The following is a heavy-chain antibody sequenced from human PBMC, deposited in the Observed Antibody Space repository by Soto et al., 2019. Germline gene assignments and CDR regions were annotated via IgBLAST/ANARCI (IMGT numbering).Heavy chain of an antibody. Sequence: QVQLVQSGAEVKKSGASVRVSCKASGSTFSGYYLHWLRQAPAVGLVWRGWMNPESGDSQYGETFGGGATRTREPSGATVHGELSGLSRDDGGRYYGVAERGPVLFYPDFWGQGTQVTVSS. CDR1: GSTFSGYY. D-gene: IGHD6-19*01. CDR3: VAERGPVLFYPDF. CDR2: MNPESGDS. J-gene: IGHJ1*01. V-gene: IGHV1-2*02.